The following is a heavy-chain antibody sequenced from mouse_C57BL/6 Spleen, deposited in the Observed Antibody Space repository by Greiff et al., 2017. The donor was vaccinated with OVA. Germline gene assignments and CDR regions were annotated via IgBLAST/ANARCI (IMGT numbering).Heavy chain of an antibody. D-gene: IGHD2-9*01. V-gene: IGHV14-2*01. J-gene: IGHJ3*01. CDR1: GFNIKDYY. CDR2: IDPEDGET. CDR3: LLWLREAWFAY. Sequence: EVQGVESGAELVKPGASVKLSCTASGFNIKDYYMHWVKQRTEQGLEWIGRIDPEDGETKYAPKFQGKATITADTSSNTAYLQLSSLTSEDTAVYYCLLWLREAWFAYWGQGTLVTVSA.